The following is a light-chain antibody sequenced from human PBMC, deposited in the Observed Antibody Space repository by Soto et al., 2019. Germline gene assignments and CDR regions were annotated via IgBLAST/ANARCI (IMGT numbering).Light chain of an antibody. CDR3: MQSTQFPWT. J-gene: IGKJ1*01. Sequence: DIVMTQTPLSSPVTLGQPASISCRSGQSLLHSDGYTYLSWVQHRPGQPPRLLIYKASNRFSGVPDRFSGSGAGTDFTLKISRVEPEDVGVYYCMQSTQFPWTFGQGTKVEIQ. V-gene: IGKV2-24*01. CDR2: KAS. CDR1: QSLLHSDGYTY.